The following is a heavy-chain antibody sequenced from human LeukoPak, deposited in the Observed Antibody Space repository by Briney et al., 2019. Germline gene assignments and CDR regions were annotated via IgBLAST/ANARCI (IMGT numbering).Heavy chain of an antibody. CDR1: GGTFSSYA. CDR2: IIPIFGTA. CDR3: ARVGILNDFWSGYPFDP. V-gene: IGHV1-69*13. D-gene: IGHD3-3*01. Sequence: ASVKVSCKASGGTFSSYAISWVRQAPGQGLEWMGGIIPIFGTANYAQKFQGRVTITADESTSTAYMELSSLRSEDTAVYYCARVGILNDFWSGYPFDPWGQGTLVTVSS. J-gene: IGHJ5*02.